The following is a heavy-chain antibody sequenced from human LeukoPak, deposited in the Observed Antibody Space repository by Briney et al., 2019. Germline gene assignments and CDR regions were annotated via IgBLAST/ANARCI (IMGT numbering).Heavy chain of an antibody. CDR1: GGSISSGGYY. V-gene: IGHV4-31*03. CDR3: AREIKKETTVDY. Sequence: IPSETLSLTCTVSGGSISSGGYYWSWIRQHPGKGLEWIGYIYYSGSTYYNPSLKSRVTISVDTSKNQFSLKLGSVTAADTAVYYCAREIKKETTVDYWGQGTLVTVSS. CDR2: IYYSGST. D-gene: IGHD4-11*01. J-gene: IGHJ4*02.